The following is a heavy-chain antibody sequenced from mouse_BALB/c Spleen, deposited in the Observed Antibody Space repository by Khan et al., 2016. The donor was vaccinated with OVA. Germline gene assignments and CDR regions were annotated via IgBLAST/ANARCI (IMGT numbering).Heavy chain of an antibody. CDR3: STTIDYVHWYFDV. Sequence: QVQLKQSGPGLVQPSQSLSITCTVSGFSLTSYGVHWVRQSPGKGLEWLGVIWSGGTTDYNAACISRLSISKDNSKSQVFLKMNSLQANDTAIYYYSTTIDYVHWYFDVWGTGTTVTVSS. J-gene: IGHJ1*03. V-gene: IGHV2-2*02. D-gene: IGHD1-1*01. CDR2: IWSGGTT. CDR1: GFSLTSYG.